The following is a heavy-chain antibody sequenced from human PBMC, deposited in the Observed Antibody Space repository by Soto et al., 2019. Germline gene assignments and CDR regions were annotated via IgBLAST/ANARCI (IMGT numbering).Heavy chain of an antibody. Sequence: SETLSLTCAVSGGSISSGGYSWSWIRQPPGKGLEWIGYIYHSGSTYYNPSLKSRVTISVDTSNNQVSLQLNSVTPDDTAVYYCARLIGNSWLDSWGQGTLVTVSS. J-gene: IGHJ5*01. CDR3: ARLIGNSWLDS. D-gene: IGHD2-8*01. CDR1: GGSISSGGYS. V-gene: IGHV4-30-2*05. CDR2: IYHSGST.